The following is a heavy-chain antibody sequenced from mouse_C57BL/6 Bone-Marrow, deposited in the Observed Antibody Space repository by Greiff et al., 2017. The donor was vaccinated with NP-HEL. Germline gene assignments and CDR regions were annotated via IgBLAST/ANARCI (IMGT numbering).Heavy chain of an antibody. D-gene: IGHD2-10*01. CDR2: IHPNSGST. CDR3: ARSYYGNYGYFDV. V-gene: IGHV1-64*01. J-gene: IGHJ1*03. CDR1: GYTFTSYW. Sequence: VKLQQPGAELVKPGASVKLSCKASGYTFTSYWMHWVKQRPGQGLEWIGMIHPNSGSTNYNEKFKSKATLTVDKSSSTAYMQLSSLTSEDSAVYYCARSYYGNYGYFDVWGTGTTVTVSS.